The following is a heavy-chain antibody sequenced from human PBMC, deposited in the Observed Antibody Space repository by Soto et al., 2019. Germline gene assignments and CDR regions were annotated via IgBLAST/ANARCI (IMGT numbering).Heavy chain of an antibody. CDR2: IQYDGSKT. J-gene: IGHJ4*02. CDR3: ARDVGVVGQDLDY. Sequence: QAQLVESGGGVVQPGRSLRLFCAASGFTFSSYGMHWVRQAPGKGLERVAAIQYDGSKTYYVDSVKGRFTIAKDTSKNTLNRQMNSLRVEDTAMYYCARDVGVVGQDLDYWGQGTLVTVSS. V-gene: IGHV3-33*01. CDR1: GFTFSSYG. D-gene: IGHD3-16*02.